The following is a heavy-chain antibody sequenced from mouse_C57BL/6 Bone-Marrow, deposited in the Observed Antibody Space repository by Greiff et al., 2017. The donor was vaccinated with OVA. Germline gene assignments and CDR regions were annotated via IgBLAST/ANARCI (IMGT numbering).Heavy chain of an antibody. D-gene: IGHD1-1*01. CDR2: IDPANGNT. CDR3: ARGYGSSYRYFDV. J-gene: IGHJ1*03. V-gene: IGHV14-3*01. Sequence: VQLKESVAELVRPGASVKLSCTASGFNIKNTYMHWVKQRPEQGLEWIGRIDPANGNTKYAPKFQGKATITADTSSNTAYLQLSSPTSEDTAIYYCARGYGSSYRYFDVWGTGTTVTVSS. CDR1: GFNIKNTY.